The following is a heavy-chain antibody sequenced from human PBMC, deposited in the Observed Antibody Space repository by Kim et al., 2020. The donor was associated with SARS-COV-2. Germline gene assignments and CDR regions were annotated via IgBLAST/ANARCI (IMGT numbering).Heavy chain of an antibody. V-gene: IGHV4-59*08. CDR3: ARHRRPARDFDY. CDR1: GGSISSYY. J-gene: IGHJ4*02. D-gene: IGHD6-6*01. Sequence: SETLSLTCTVSGGSISSYYWSWIRQPPGKGLEWIGYIYYSGSTNYNPSLKSRVTISVDTSKNQFSLKLSSVTAADTAVYYCARHRRPARDFDYWGQGTLVTVSS. CDR2: IYYSGST.